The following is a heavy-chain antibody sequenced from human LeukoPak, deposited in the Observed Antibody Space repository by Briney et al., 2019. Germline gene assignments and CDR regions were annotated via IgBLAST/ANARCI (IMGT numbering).Heavy chain of an antibody. Sequence: SENLSLTCAVYGGSFSGYYWSWIRQPPGKGLEWIGEINHSGSTNYNPSLKSRVTISVDTSKNQFSLKLSSVTAADTAVYYCARRRRVPAANYYMDVWGKGTTVTVSS. V-gene: IGHV4-34*01. CDR3: ARRRRVPAANYYMDV. J-gene: IGHJ6*03. D-gene: IGHD2-2*01. CDR1: GGSFSGYY. CDR2: INHSGST.